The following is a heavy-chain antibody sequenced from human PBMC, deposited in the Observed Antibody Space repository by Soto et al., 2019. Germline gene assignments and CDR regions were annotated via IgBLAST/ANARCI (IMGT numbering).Heavy chain of an antibody. CDR3: ASIVVVTAIYYYGMDV. Sequence: SETLSLTCTVSGGSISSSSYYWGWIRQPPGKGLEWIGSIYYSGSTYYNPSLKSRVTISVDTSKNQFSLKLSSVTAADTAVYYCASIVVVTAIYYYGMDVWGQGTTVTVSS. D-gene: IGHD2-21*02. J-gene: IGHJ6*02. CDR1: GGSISSSSYY. V-gene: IGHV4-39*01. CDR2: IYYSGST.